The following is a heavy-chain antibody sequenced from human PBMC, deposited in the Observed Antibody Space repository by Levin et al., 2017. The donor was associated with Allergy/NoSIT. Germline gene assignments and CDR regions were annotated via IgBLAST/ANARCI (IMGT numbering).Heavy chain of an antibody. CDR1: GFTFSSYA. D-gene: IGHD1-1*01. V-gene: IGHV3-23*01. Sequence: ETLSLTCAASGFTFSSYAMSWVRQGPGKGLEWVSAISGSGGNTYYADSVKGRFTISRDDSKNTLYLQLNSLRAEDTAVYYCAKESPGTGTTSCFDYWGQGTLVTVSS. CDR2: ISGSGGNT. CDR3: AKESPGTGTTSCFDY. J-gene: IGHJ4*02.